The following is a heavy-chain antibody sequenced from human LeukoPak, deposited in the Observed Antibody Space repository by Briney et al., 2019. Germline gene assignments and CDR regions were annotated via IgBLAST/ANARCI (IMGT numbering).Heavy chain of an antibody. CDR2: ISPTGAGT. V-gene: IGHV3-23*01. CDR3: AKYTERAFDI. CDR1: GFTFSTYG. Sequence: GGSLRLSCAASGFTFSTYGMHWVRQAPGKGLEWVSAISPTGAGTYYADSVKGLFTISRDNSKNTLYLQMNSLRAEDTAVYYCAKYTERAFDIWGQGTMVTVSS. J-gene: IGHJ3*02. D-gene: IGHD2-2*02.